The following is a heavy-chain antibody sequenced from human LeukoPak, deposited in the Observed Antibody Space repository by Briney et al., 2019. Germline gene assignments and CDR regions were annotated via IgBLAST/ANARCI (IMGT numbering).Heavy chain of an antibody. Sequence: ASVKVSCKASGGTFSSYAISWVRQAPGQGLEWMGGIIPIFGTANYAQKFQGRVTITVDESTSTAYMELSSLRSEDTAVYYCARDDYDILTGYYSGYWGQGTLVTVSS. CDR2: IIPIFGTA. V-gene: IGHV1-69*01. D-gene: IGHD3-9*01. CDR3: ARDDYDILTGYYSGY. J-gene: IGHJ4*02. CDR1: GGTFSSYA.